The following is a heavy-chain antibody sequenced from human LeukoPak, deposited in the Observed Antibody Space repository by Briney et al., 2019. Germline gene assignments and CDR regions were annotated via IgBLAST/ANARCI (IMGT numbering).Heavy chain of an antibody. CDR3: LNERGG. CDR2: ISPASGAT. CDR1: GYTFTRSY. D-gene: IGHD1-1*01. Sequence: ASVRVSCKASGYTFTRSYMHWVRQAPGQGFEWMGWISPASGATKYAQNFQRRVTLTTDTSITTAYIELSSLTSDDTASYYGLNERGGWGQGTPVTVSS. J-gene: IGHJ4*02. V-gene: IGHV1-2*02.